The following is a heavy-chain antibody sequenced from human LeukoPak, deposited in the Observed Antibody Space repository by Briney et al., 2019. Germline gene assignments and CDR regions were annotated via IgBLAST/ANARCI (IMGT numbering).Heavy chain of an antibody. Sequence: ASVKVSCKASGGTFSSYAISWVRQAPGQGLEWMGGIIPIFGTANYAQKFQGRVTITAGESTSTAYMELSSLRSEDTAVYYCARVYYYDSSGYYYWFDPWGQGTLVTVSS. CDR1: GGTFSSYA. CDR3: ARVYYYDSSGYYYWFDP. D-gene: IGHD3-22*01. V-gene: IGHV1-69*01. J-gene: IGHJ5*02. CDR2: IIPIFGTA.